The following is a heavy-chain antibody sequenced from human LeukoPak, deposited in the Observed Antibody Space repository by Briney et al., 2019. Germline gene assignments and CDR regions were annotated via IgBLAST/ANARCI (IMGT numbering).Heavy chain of an antibody. CDR2: IYGGSST. J-gene: IGHJ4*02. CDR1: GFTVSSNY. D-gene: IGHD1-1*01. CDR3: ARVSNDGLYFDF. Sequence: GGSLRLSCAASGFTVSSNYMSGVRQAPGKGLEWVSVIYGGSSTYYADSVKGRFIISRDNSKNTLFLQMNSLRAEDTAVYYCARVSNDGLYFDFWGQGTLVTVSS. V-gene: IGHV3-53*01.